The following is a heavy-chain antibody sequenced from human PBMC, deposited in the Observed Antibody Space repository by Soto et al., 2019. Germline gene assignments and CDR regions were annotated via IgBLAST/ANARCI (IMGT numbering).Heavy chain of an antibody. D-gene: IGHD2-15*01. Sequence: SETLSLTCTVSGGSISSYYWSWIRQPPGKGLEWIGYIYYSGSTNYNPSLKSRVTISVDTSKNQFSLKLSSVTAADTAVYYCARPDCSGGSCYFDPWGQGTLVTVSS. CDR2: IYYSGST. J-gene: IGHJ5*02. V-gene: IGHV4-59*08. CDR3: ARPDCSGGSCYFDP. CDR1: GGSISSYY.